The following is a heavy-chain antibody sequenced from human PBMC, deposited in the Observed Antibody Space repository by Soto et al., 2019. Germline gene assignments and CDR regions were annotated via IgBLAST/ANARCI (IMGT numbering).Heavy chain of an antibody. CDR3: ARDRGGPPLRYSSGMDV. J-gene: IGHJ6*02. CDR1: GFTFSSYG. V-gene: IGHV3-33*01. D-gene: IGHD2-15*01. Sequence: PGGSLRLSCAASGFTFSSYGMHWVRQAPGKGLEWVAVIWYDGFNKYYADSVKGRFTISRDNSKNTLYLQMNSLRAEDTAVYYCARDRGGPPLRYSSGMDVRGQGTTVTVSS. CDR2: IWYDGFNK.